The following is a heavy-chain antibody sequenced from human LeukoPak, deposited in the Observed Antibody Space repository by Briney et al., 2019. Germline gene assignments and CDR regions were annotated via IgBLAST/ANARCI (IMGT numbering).Heavy chain of an antibody. V-gene: IGHV1-2*02. J-gene: IGHJ5*02. D-gene: IGHD3-10*01. Sequence: ASVKVSCKASGYTFTGYYMHWVRQAPGQGLEWMGWINPNSGGTNYAQKFQGRVTMTRDTSISTAYMELSRLRSDDTAVYYCARVVITMVRGVLNWFDPWGQGTLVTVSS. CDR3: ARVVITMVRGVLNWFDP. CDR1: GYTFTGYY. CDR2: INPNSGGT.